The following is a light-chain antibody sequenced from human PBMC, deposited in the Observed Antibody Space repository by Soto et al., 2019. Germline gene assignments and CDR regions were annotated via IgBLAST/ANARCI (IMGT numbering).Light chain of an antibody. CDR3: QQYGSSIQT. Sequence: EMVLTQFPGTLSLSPGERATLSCSASQSVGSNYLAWYQQRPGQPPNLLIFGASHRAPDIPDRFSGSGSGTDFTLTISRLEPEDFAVYYCQQYGSSIQTFGQGTKVDIK. CDR1: QSVGSNY. V-gene: IGKV3-20*01. CDR2: GAS. J-gene: IGKJ1*01.